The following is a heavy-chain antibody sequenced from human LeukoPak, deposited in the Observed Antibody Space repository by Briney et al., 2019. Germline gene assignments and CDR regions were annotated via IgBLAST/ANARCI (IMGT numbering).Heavy chain of an antibody. D-gene: IGHD7-27*01. Sequence: GSLRPSCAASEFTFKTFRMHWVRQAPGKGLEWVSSISSGGTYMYYADSVKGRFTISRDNAKNSLYLQMNSLRAEDTAVYYCARAGEDFDCWGQGTLVTVSS. J-gene: IGHJ4*02. V-gene: IGHV3-21*01. CDR1: EFTFKTFR. CDR3: ARAGEDFDC. CDR2: ISSGGTYM.